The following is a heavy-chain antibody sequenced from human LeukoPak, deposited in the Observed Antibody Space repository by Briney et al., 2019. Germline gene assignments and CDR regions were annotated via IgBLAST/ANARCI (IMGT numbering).Heavy chain of an antibody. CDR1: GGSFSGYY. V-gene: IGHV4-34*01. J-gene: IGHJ5*02. D-gene: IGHD2-2*01. Sequence: SETLSLTCAVYGGSFSGYYWSWIRQPPGKGLEWIGEINHRGSTNYNPSLKSRVTISVDTSKNQFSLKLSSVTAADTAVYYCARGGLRRCSSTSCYPSWFDPWGQGTLVTVSS. CDR2: INHRGST. CDR3: ARGGLRRCSSTSCYPSWFDP.